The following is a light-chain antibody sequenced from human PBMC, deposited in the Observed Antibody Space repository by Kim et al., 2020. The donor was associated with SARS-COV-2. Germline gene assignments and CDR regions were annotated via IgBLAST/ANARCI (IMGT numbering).Light chain of an antibody. J-gene: IGLJ2*01. CDR1: KLGDKY. Sequence: VSPGQTTSIPYSVDKLGDKYVCWFQQKPSQSPVLVIYQDTKRPSGIPERFSGSNSGNTATLTISGTQAMDEADYYCQAWDSSTHVVFGGGTQLTVL. CDR3: QAWDSSTHVV. V-gene: IGLV3-1*01. CDR2: QDT.